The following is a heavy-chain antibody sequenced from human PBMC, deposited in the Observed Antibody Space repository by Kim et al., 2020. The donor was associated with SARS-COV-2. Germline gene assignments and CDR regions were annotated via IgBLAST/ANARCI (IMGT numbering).Heavy chain of an antibody. Sequence: SSYTNYADSVKGRVTISRDNAKNSLYLQMNSLRAEDTAVYYCARDRDGGVWGQGTTVTVSS. J-gene: IGHJ6*02. V-gene: IGHV3-11*05. D-gene: IGHD2-15*01. CDR2: SSYT. CDR3: ARDRDGGV.